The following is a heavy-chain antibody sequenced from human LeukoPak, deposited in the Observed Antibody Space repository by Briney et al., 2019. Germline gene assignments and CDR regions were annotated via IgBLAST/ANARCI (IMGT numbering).Heavy chain of an antibody. V-gene: IGHV4-34*01. J-gene: IGHJ4*02. D-gene: IGHD3-10*01. CDR3: ARGGRYYYGSGSLGPFDY. CDR2: INHSGST. Sequence: ASETLSLTCTVSGGSMNSYYWSWIRQPPGKGLEWIGEINHSGSTNYNPSLKSRVTISVDTSKNQFSLKLSSVTAADTAVYYCARGGRYYYGSGSLGPFDYWGQGTLVTVSS. CDR1: GGSMNSYY.